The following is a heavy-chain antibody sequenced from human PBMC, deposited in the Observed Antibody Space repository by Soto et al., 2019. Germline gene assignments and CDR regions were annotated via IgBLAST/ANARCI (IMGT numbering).Heavy chain of an antibody. CDR1: GFTFGSYW. CDR3: ARGGGSGSYFDY. D-gene: IGHD1-26*01. CDR2: IKPDGSAT. V-gene: IGHV3-7*01. Sequence: EVQLVESGGGLVQPGGSLRLSCAVSGFTFGSYWMNWVRLIPGKGLEWVAYIKPDGSATYYVDSVKGRFTISRDNAKNSLYLQMNSLRVEDTSVYYCARGGGSGSYFDYWGQGTLVTVSS. J-gene: IGHJ4*02.